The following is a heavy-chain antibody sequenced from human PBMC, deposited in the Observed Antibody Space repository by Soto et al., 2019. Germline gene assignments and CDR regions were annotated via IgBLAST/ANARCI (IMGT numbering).Heavy chain of an antibody. CDR1: GGSINSGDYY. CDR2: ISYSGST. Sequence: QVQLQESGPGLVKPSQTLSLTCTVSGGSINSGDYYWSWVRQLPGEGLEWIGFISYSGSTYYNPSLESRVTISLDTSKNQFSLELNSVTAADSAVYYCAREVSPSRRGWYPVRVRWFDPWGQGTLVSVSS. J-gene: IGHJ5*02. CDR3: AREVSPSRRGWYPVRVRWFDP. V-gene: IGHV4-31*03. D-gene: IGHD6-19*01.